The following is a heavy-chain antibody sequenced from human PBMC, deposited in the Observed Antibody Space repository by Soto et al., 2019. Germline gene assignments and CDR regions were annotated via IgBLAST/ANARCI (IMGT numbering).Heavy chain of an antibody. V-gene: IGHV3-23*01. CDR1: XFXXSSXX. CDR2: ISGSGGST. CDR3: AKDPRGLHNRDAFDI. D-gene: IGHD4-4*01. Sequence: EXQXLXXGGGLXXXXXXXXXSCAASXFXXSSXXXXWVXQXXGXXLXXVSAISGSGGSTYYADSVKGRFTISRDNSKNTLYLQMNSLRAEDTAVYYCAKDPRGLHNRDAFDIWGQGTMVTVSS. J-gene: IGHJ3*02.